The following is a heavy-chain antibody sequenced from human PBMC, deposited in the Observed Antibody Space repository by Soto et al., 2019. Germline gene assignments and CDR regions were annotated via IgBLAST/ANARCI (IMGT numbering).Heavy chain of an antibody. J-gene: IGHJ4*02. CDR2: INHVDSDT. CDR3: ARHRRYCSSTSCYYWTGVAAAGTASEDLDY. Sequence: PGESMKISCKRPGYRFTSYWIGWLRQMPGTGVQWMGLINHVDSDTRYSPSFQGQVTTSADKSISTAYLQWSSLKASDTAMYYCARHRRYCSSTSCYYWTGVAAAGTASEDLDYWGQGTLLTVSS. V-gene: IGHV5-51*01. CDR1: GYRFTSYW. D-gene: IGHD2-2*01.